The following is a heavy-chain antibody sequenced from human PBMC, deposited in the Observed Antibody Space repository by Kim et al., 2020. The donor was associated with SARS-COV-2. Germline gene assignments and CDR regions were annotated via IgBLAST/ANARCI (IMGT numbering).Heavy chain of an antibody. CDR3: ARRYAVTGSYTAYYFDF. CDR2: LSYSGRR. Sequence: SETLSLTCTVSGASIGSHGYFWAWIRQPPGRGLEWIGSLSYSGRRYYNPSLERRITTSLDTSKTQFSLRLTSVTAADTAVYHCARRYAVTGSYTAYYFDFWGQGTLVTVSS. V-gene: IGHV4-39*01. D-gene: IGHD3-10*01. CDR1: GASIGSHGYF. J-gene: IGHJ4*02.